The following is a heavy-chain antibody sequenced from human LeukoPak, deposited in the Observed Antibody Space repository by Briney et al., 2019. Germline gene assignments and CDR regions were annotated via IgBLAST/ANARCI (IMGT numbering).Heavy chain of an antibody. J-gene: IGHJ6*02. D-gene: IGHD6-13*01. V-gene: IGHV3-23*01. CDR2: ISGSGGST. Sequence: GGSLRLSCAASGFTFSSYAMSWVSQAPGKGLEWVSAISGSGGSTYYADSVKGRFTISRDNSKNTLYLQMNSLRAEDTAVYYCAKDQYSSSWYDYYYGMDVWGQGTTVTVSS. CDR1: GFTFSSYA. CDR3: AKDQYSSSWYDYYYGMDV.